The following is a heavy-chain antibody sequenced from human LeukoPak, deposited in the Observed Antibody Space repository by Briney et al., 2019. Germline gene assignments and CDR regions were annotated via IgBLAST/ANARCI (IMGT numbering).Heavy chain of an antibody. CDR3: AREGGFDAFDI. Sequence: ASVKVSCKASGYTFASFGITWVRQAPGQGLEWMGWINTHNGDTNYAQKLQGRVTMTTDTSTSTAYMELRSLRSDDTAVYYCAREGGFDAFDIWGQGTMVTVSS. J-gene: IGHJ3*02. CDR1: GYTFASFG. D-gene: IGHD2-15*01. V-gene: IGHV1-18*01. CDR2: INTHNGDT.